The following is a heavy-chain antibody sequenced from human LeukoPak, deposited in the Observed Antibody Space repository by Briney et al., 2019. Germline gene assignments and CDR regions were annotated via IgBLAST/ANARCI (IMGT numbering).Heavy chain of an antibody. CDR1: GGSISSYY. CDR2: IYYSGST. D-gene: IGHD1-1*01. J-gene: IGHJ4*02. CDR3: ATTPTVAYVQFDY. Sequence: SDTLSLTCTVSGGSISSYYWSWIRQPPGKGLEWIGYIYYSGSTNYNPSLKSRVTISVDTSKNQFSLKLSSVTAADTAVYYCATTPTVAYVQFDYWGQGTLVTVSS. V-gene: IGHV4-59*07.